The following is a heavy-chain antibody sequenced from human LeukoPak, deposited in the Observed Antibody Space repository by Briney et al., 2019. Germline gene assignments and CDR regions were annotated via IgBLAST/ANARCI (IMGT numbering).Heavy chain of an antibody. D-gene: IGHD3-22*01. V-gene: IGHV1-2*02. CDR3: ARDYRKTYYYDSSGYYYLGY. CDR2: VNPNSGVT. J-gene: IGHJ4*02. Sequence: GASVKVSCKASGYTFTGYYIHWVRQAPGQGLEWMGWVNPNSGVTNYAQKFQGRVTMTRDTSISTAYMELSSLRSEDTAVYYCARDYRKTYYYDSSGYYYLGYWGQGTLVTVSS. CDR1: GYTFTGYY.